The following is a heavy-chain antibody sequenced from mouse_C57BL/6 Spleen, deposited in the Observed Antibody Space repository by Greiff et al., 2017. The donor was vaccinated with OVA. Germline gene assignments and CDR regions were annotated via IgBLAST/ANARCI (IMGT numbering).Heavy chain of an antibody. CDR3: ARKGYGSSYESFAY. V-gene: IGHV2-2*01. D-gene: IGHD1-1*01. Sequence: VQLKESGPGLVQPSQSLSITCTVSGFSLTSYGVHWVRQSPGKGLEWLGVIWSGGSTDYNAAFISRLSISKDNSKSQVFFKMNSLQADDTAIYYCARKGYGSSYESFAYWGQGTLVTVSA. CDR1: GFSLTSYG. CDR2: IWSGGST. J-gene: IGHJ3*01.